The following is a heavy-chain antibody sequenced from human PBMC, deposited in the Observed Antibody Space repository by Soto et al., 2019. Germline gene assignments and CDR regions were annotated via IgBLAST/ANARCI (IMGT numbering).Heavy chain of an antibody. CDR2: INHSGST. Sequence: PSETLSLTCAVYGGSFSGYYWSWIRQPPGKGLEWIGEINHSGSTNYNPSLKSRVTISVDTSKNQFSLKLSSVTAADTAVYYCARDRSMYYDILTGYYLAEYYFDYWGQGTLVTVSS. V-gene: IGHV4-34*01. CDR3: ARDRSMYYDILTGYYLAEYYFDY. J-gene: IGHJ4*02. CDR1: GGSFSGYY. D-gene: IGHD3-9*01.